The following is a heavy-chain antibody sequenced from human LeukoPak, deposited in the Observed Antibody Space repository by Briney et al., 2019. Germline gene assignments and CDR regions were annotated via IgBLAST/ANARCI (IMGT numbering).Heavy chain of an antibody. V-gene: IGHV4-61*02. CDR1: GGSISSGSYY. CDR2: LYTSGST. J-gene: IGHJ4*02. D-gene: IGHD3-22*01. Sequence: NPSQTLSLTCTVSGGSISSGSYYWSWIRQPAGKGLEWIGRLYTSGSTTYSPSLQSRVTISVDASKNQFSLRLTSVTAADTAVYYCARSPGPDLNYYDTSGSYYFDYWGQGTLVTVSS. CDR3: ARSPGPDLNYYDTSGSYYFDY.